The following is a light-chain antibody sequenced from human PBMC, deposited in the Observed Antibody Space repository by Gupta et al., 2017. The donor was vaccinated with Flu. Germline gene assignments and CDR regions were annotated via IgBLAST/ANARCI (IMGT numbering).Light chain of an antibody. J-gene: IGLJ3*02. Sequence: NFMLTQPHSVSESPGKTVTISCTRSSGSIASNYVQWYTQRPGSAPTSCIYVNNQRPSGGPGRFSYSFASSSNSASLSISGLKPEDEADYYCQSYDSCNRVWVFGGGTKLTVL. CDR3: QSYDSCNRVWV. CDR1: SGSIASNY. CDR2: VNN. V-gene: IGLV6-57*03.